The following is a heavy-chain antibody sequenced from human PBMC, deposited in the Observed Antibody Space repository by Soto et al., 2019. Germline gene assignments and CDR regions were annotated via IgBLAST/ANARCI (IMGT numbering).Heavy chain of an antibody. J-gene: IGHJ4*02. Sequence: PGGSLRLSCAASGFTFSSYSMNWVRQAPGKGLEWVSYISSSSSTIYYADSVKGRFTISRDNAKNSLYLQMNSLIDEDTAVYYFAKDGGAAKAEAFDYWGQGTLVTVSS. CDR3: AKDGGAAKAEAFDY. V-gene: IGHV3-48*02. D-gene: IGHD2-15*01. CDR1: GFTFSSYS. CDR2: ISSSSSTI.